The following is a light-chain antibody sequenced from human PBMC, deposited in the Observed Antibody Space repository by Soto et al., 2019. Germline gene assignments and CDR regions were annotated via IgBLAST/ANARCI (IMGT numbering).Light chain of an antibody. CDR3: SSYSSTTTL. J-gene: IGLJ2*01. Sequence: QSALTQPASVSGSHGRSITISCSGISPDFGVSWYQHFPGKAPKLLIFEVSNRPSGVSTRFSGSKSGNMAFLTISGLQSEDEGLYHCSSYSSTTTLFGGGTNLTVL. V-gene: IGLV2-14*01. CDR1: SPDFGV. CDR2: EVS.